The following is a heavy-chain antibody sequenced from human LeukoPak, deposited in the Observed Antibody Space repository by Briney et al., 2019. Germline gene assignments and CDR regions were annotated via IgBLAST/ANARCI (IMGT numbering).Heavy chain of an antibody. CDR3: ARGRGEGRGIAMVRGVRAPSYNWFDP. D-gene: IGHD3-10*01. V-gene: IGHV4-59*12. CDR1: GGSISSYY. CDR2: MYYSSGNT. Sequence: SETLSLTCTVSGGSISSYYWSWLRQPPGKGLEWIGSMYYSSGNTYYNPSLKSRVTISVDTSKNQFSLKLSSVTAADTAVYYCARGRGEGRGIAMVRGVRAPSYNWFDPWGHGTQVTVSS. J-gene: IGHJ5*02.